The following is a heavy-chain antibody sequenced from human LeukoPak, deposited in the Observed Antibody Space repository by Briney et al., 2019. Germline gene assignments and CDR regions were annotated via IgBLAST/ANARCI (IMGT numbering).Heavy chain of an antibody. V-gene: IGHV3-30*02. J-gene: IGHJ4*02. CDR3: AKDLRVVVPAAFDY. D-gene: IGHD2-2*01. CDR1: GFTFSSYG. Sequence: GGSLSLSCAAPGFTFSSYGMHWVRQAPGKGLGWGAFIRYDGSNKYYADSVKGRFTISRDNSKNTLYLQMNSLRAEDTAVYYCAKDLRVVVPAAFDYWGQGTLVTVSS. CDR2: IRYDGSNK.